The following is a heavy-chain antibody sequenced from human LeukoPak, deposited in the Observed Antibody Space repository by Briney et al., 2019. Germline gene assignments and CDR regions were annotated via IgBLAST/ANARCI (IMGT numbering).Heavy chain of an antibody. CDR2: IYYSGGT. V-gene: IGHV4-59*08. J-gene: IGHJ3*02. Sequence: SETLSLTCTVSGGSISSYYWSWIRQPPGKGLEWIGYIYYSGGTNYNPSLKSRVTISVDTSKNQFSLKLSSVTAADTAVYYCASVLAGSDAFDIWGQGTMVTVSS. D-gene: IGHD6-19*01. CDR1: GGSISSYY. CDR3: ASVLAGSDAFDI.